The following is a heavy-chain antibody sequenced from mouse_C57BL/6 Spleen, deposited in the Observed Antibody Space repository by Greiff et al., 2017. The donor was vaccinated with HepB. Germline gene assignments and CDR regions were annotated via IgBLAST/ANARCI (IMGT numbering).Heavy chain of an antibody. J-gene: IGHJ4*01. V-gene: IGHV1-64*01. Sequence: VQLQQPGAELVKPGASVKLSCKASGYTFTSYWMHWVKQRPGQGLEWIGMIHPNSGSTNYNEKFKSKATLTVDKSSSTAYMQLSSLTSEDSAVYYCARSPSTMIRDAMDYWGQGTSVTVSS. CDR1: GYTFTSYW. CDR2: IHPNSGST. CDR3: ARSPSTMIRDAMDY. D-gene: IGHD2-4*01.